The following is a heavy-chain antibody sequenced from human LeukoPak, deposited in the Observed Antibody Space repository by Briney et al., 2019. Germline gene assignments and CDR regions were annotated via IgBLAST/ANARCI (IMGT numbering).Heavy chain of an antibody. V-gene: IGHV1-2*02. CDR1: GYTFTGYY. Sequence: ASAKVSCKASGYTFTGYYMHWVRQAPGQGLEWMGWINPNSGGTNYAQKFQGRVTMTRDTSISTAYMELSRLRSDDTAVYYCARESIAVADIDYWGQGTLVTVSS. CDR3: ARESIAVADIDY. CDR2: INPNSGGT. D-gene: IGHD6-19*01. J-gene: IGHJ4*02.